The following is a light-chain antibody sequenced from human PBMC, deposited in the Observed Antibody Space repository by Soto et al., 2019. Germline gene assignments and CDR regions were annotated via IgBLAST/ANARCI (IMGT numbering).Light chain of an antibody. Sequence: AIQLTQSPSSLSASVGDRVTITCRASQGISSYLAWYQQKPGKAPKLLIYDVSSLESGVPSRFSGSGSGTEFTLAISSLQPDDFATYYCQQYNSYPWTFGQGTKVEIK. V-gene: IGKV1-13*02. J-gene: IGKJ1*01. CDR2: DVS. CDR1: QGISSY. CDR3: QQYNSYPWT.